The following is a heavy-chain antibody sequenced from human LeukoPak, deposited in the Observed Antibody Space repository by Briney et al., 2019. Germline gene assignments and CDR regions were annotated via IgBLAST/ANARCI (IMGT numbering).Heavy chain of an antibody. J-gene: IGHJ2*01. D-gene: IGHD3-9*01. CDR1: GYTFTSYY. V-gene: IGHV1-46*01. CDR3: ARASTYYDILTGYPNYWYFDL. Sequence: AAVTVSFTASGYTFTSYYMHWVRQAPGQGLEWMGIINPSGGSTSYAQKFQGRVTITRDTATSTVYLELSSLRSEDTAVYYCARASTYYDILTGYPNYWYFDLWGRGTLVTVSS. CDR2: INPSGGST.